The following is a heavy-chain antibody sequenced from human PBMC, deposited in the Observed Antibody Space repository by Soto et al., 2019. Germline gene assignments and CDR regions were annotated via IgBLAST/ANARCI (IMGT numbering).Heavy chain of an antibody. CDR1: GGSINRSF. Sequence: QVQLQESGPGLVKPSETLSLTCSVAGGSINRSFWSWVRQSPGKGLEWIGYIYSSGSTSYNPSLKSRVTMSVDASNNQFYLNLRSVTAADTAVYYCARRADYYCYFENWGQGTLVTVSA. V-gene: IGHV4-4*08. D-gene: IGHD3-10*01. J-gene: IGHJ4*02. CDR3: ARRADYYCYFEN. CDR2: IYSSGST.